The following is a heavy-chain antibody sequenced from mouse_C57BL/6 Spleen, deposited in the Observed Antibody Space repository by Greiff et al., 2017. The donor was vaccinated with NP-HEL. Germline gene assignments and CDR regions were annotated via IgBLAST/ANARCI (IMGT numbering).Heavy chain of an antibody. Sequence: QVQLKQSGAELVRPGTSVKMSCKASGYTFTNYWIGWAKQRPGHGLEWIGDIYPGGGYTNYNEKFKGKATLTADKSSSTAYMQFSSLTSEDSAIYYCARESSSGSFAYWGQGTLVTVSA. CDR1: GYTFTNYW. CDR3: ARESSSGSFAY. V-gene: IGHV1-63*01. CDR2: IYPGGGYT. J-gene: IGHJ3*01. D-gene: IGHD3-2*02.